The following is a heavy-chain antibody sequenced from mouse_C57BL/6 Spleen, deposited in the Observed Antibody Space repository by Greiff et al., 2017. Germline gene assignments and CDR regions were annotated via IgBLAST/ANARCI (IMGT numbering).Heavy chain of an antibody. CDR1: GYTFTSYW. D-gene: IGHD1-1*01. V-gene: IGHV1-50*01. Sequence: VQLQQSGAELVKPGASVKLSCKASGYTFTSYWMQWVKQRPGQGLEWIGEIDPSDSYTNYNQKFKGKATLTVDTSSSTAYMQLSSLTSEDSAVYYCASPITTVGDYWGQGTTLTVSS. CDR3: ASPITTVGDY. J-gene: IGHJ2*01. CDR2: IDPSDSYT.